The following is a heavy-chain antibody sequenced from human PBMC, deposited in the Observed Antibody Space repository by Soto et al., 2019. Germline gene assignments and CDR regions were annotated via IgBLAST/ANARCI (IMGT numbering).Heavy chain of an antibody. J-gene: IGHJ5*02. D-gene: IGHD1-26*01. CDR2: IIDSGNT. CDR3: ARGKVGWAWFDP. V-gene: IGHV4-61*01. CDR1: GDSVSSGSNY. Sequence: QVQLQESGPGLVKASETLSLTCTVSGDSVSSGSNYWSWIRQSPGRGLEWIGYIIDSGNTNYNPSLESRVVISVDPSKNQFSLKVNSVTTADTAVYYCARGKVGWAWFDPWGQGMLVTVSS.